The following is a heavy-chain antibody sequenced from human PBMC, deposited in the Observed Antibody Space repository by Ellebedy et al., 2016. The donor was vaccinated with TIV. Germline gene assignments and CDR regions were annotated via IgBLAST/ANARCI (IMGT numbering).Heavy chain of an antibody. CDR3: ASVTFSSLSPFDN. D-gene: IGHD6-13*01. V-gene: IGHV1-2*02. CDR2: IYTNSGDT. Sequence: AASVKVSCKTSGYTFTDYYMHWMRQAPGQGLEWMGWIYTNSGDTKYAQKFQGRVTMTRDTSITTAYMELNRLTSDDTATYYCASVTFSSLSPFDNWGQGTLVTVSS. J-gene: IGHJ4*02. CDR1: GYTFTDYY.